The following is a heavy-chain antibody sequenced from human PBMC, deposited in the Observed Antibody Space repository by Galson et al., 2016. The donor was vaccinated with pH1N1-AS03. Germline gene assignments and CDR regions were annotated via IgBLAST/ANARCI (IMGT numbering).Heavy chain of an antibody. CDR3: ARGRGSYGMDV. Sequence: SVKVSCKASGYTFISYVMHWVRQAPGQRLEWMGWINAGNGNTTYSQSFQGRVTITRYTSASKAYMELSSLRSEDTAVYYCARGRGSYGMDVWGQGTTVTVSS. CDR2: INAGNGNT. CDR1: GYTFISYV. V-gene: IGHV1-3*01. D-gene: IGHD1-26*01. J-gene: IGHJ6*02.